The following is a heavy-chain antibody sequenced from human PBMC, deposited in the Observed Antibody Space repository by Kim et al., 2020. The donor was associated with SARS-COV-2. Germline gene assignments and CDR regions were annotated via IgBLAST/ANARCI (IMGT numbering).Heavy chain of an antibody. V-gene: IGHV1-3*01. J-gene: IGHJ3*02. Sequence: KYSQKFQGRVTITRDTSASTAYMELSSLRSEDTAVYYCARALRVLNAFDIWGQGTMVTVSS. CDR3: ARALRVLNAFDI.